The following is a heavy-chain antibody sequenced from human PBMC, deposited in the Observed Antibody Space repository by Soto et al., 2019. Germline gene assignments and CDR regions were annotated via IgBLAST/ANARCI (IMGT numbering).Heavy chain of an antibody. CDR2: IWYDGSNK. V-gene: IGHV3-33*01. CDR3: ARDVIVVVPAAGPEYYYYGMDV. J-gene: IGHJ6*02. Sequence: PXGSLRLSCAASGFTFSSYGMHWVRQAPGKGLEWVAVIWYDGSNKYYADSVKGRFTISRDNSKNTLYLQMNSLRAEDTAVYYCARDVIVVVPAAGPEYYYYGMDVWGQGTTVTVSS. D-gene: IGHD2-2*01. CDR1: GFTFSSYG.